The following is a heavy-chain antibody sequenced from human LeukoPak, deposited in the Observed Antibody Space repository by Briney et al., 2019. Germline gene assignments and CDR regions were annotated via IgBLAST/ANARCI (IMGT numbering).Heavy chain of an antibody. D-gene: IGHD6-13*01. CDR1: GYTFTSYD. CDR2: MNPNSGNT. J-gene: IGHJ6*03. Sequence: ASVKVSCKASGYTFTSYDINWVRQATGQGLEWMGWMNPNSGNTGYAQKFQGRVTITRNTSISTAYMELSSLRSEDTAVYYCARGSSSWYVVYYYYMDVWGKGTTVTVSS. CDR3: ARGSSSWYVVYYYYMDV. V-gene: IGHV1-8*03.